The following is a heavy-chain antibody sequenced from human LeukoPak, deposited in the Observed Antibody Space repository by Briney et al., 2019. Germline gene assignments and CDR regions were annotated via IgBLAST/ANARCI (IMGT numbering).Heavy chain of an antibody. Sequence: SETLSLTCTVSGGSISSYYWSWIRQPPGKGLEWIGYIYYSGSTNYNPSLKSRVTISVDTSKNQFSLKLSSVTAADTALYYCARRSGYSYFQHWGQGTLVTVSS. J-gene: IGHJ1*01. CDR1: GGSISSYY. CDR3: ARRSGYSYFQH. CDR2: IYYSGST. V-gene: IGHV4-59*12. D-gene: IGHD3-3*01.